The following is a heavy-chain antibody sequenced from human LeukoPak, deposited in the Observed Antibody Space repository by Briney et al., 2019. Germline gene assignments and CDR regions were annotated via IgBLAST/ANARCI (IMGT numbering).Heavy chain of an antibody. CDR2: IGGRGDKT. V-gene: IGHV3-23*01. CDR3: AKDATAWWYHRAYMNG. J-gene: IGHJ6*03. CDR1: GFTFSSYS. D-gene: IGHD2-15*01. Sequence: GGSLRLSCAASGFTFSSYSMSWVRQAPGGGLEWVSAIGGRGDKTYHPYAVKGGSTTSRDNSDNRVSLQMDSLRAEDTAVYFCAKDATAWWYHRAYMNGWGKGTTVTVSS.